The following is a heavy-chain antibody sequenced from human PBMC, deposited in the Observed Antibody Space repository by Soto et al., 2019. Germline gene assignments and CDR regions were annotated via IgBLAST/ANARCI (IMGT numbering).Heavy chain of an antibody. D-gene: IGHD6-19*01. J-gene: IGHJ6*02. CDR2: IIPIFGTA. Sequence: SVKVSCKASRVAFSKFIVTWVRQVPGLGLEWVGGIIPIFGTANYAQKFQGRVTITADESTSTSYMEVNNLRSEDTAVYYCAKVRYSSPMGYYYGMDVWGQGATVTVSS. CDR3: AKVRYSSPMGYYYGMDV. V-gene: IGHV1-69*13. CDR1: RVAFSKFI.